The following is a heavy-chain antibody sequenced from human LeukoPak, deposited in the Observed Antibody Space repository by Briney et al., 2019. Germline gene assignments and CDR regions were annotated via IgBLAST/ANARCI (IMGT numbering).Heavy chain of an antibody. Sequence: GESLRLSCAASGFTFSSYAMYWVRQAPGKGLEWVSGMNGGGGITYYADSVKGRFTISRDNAKNSLYLQMNSLRDEDTAVYYCARGLGTHDYWGQGTLVTVSS. CDR1: GFTFSSYA. D-gene: IGHD3-16*01. V-gene: IGHV3-23*01. CDR2: MNGGGGIT. J-gene: IGHJ4*02. CDR3: ARGLGTHDY.